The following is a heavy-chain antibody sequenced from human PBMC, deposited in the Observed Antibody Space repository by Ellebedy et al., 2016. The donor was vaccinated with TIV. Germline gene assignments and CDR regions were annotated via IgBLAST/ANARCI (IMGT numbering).Heavy chain of an antibody. CDR3: ARAPLVEWYTEKRYYFDY. J-gene: IGHJ4*02. V-gene: IGHV4-38-2*02. Sequence: SETLSLTXTVSGYSISSGYYWGWIRQPPGKGLEWIGSIYHSGSTYYNPSLKSRVTISVDTSKNQFSLKLSSVTAADTAVYYCARAPLVEWYTEKRYYFDYWGQGTLVTVSS. CDR2: IYHSGST. CDR1: GYSISSGYY. D-gene: IGHD3-3*01.